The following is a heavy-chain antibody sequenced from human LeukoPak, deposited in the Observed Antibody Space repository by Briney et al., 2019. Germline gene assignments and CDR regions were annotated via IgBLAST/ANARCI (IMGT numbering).Heavy chain of an antibody. V-gene: IGHV3-33*06. CDR3: AKDFYYYDSSGSLFGDAFDI. D-gene: IGHD3-22*01. J-gene: IGHJ3*02. CDR2: ICYDGSNK. Sequence: PGGSLRLSCAASGFTFSSYGMHWVRQAPGKGLEWVAVICYDGSNKYYADSVKGRFTISRDNSKNTLYLQMNSLRAEDTAMYYCAKDFYYYDSSGSLFGDAFDIWGQGTMVTVSS. CDR1: GFTFSSYG.